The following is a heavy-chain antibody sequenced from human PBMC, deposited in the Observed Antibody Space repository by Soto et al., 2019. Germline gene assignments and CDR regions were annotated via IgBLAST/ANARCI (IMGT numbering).Heavy chain of an antibody. Sequence: QVQLVESGGGVVQPGRSLRLSCAASGFTFRNYGMHWVRQAPAKGLEWVALVWYDGGNKNYVDSVKGRFTISRDNSKNTLYLQMNSLRDEDTAVYYCVRADGYSGNDYVYYYGMDVWGQGTTVTVSS. J-gene: IGHJ6*02. CDR3: VRADGYSGNDYVYYYGMDV. V-gene: IGHV3-33*01. D-gene: IGHD5-12*01. CDR1: GFTFRNYG. CDR2: VWYDGGNK.